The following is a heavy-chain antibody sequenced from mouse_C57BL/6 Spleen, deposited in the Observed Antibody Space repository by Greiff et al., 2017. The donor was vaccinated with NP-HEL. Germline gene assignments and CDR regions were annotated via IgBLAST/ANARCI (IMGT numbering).Heavy chain of an antibody. CDR3: ARWEDYEGFAY. D-gene: IGHD2-4*01. CDR1: GYAFSSSW. CDR2: IYPGDGDT. J-gene: IGHJ3*01. V-gene: IGHV1-82*01. Sequence: QVQLQQPGPELVKPGASVKISCKASGYAFSSSWMNWVKQRPGKGLEWIGRIYPGDGDTNYNGKFKGKATLTADKSSSTAYMQLSSLTSEDSAVYFCARWEDYEGFAYWGQGTLVTVSA.